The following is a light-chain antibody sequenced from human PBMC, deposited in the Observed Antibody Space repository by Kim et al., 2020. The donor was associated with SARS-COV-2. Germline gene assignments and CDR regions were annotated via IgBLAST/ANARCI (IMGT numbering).Light chain of an antibody. CDR2: KVS. Sequence: PDASSCRSSQSLGYSDGNTFWTWFKQRPGQSPRRIVYKVSRRDSGVPDRFSGSGSGTDFTLKISRVEAEDVGIYYCRQGTHWPPTFGQGTKVDIK. V-gene: IGKV2-30*01. CDR3: RQGTHWPPT. J-gene: IGKJ1*01. CDR1: QSLGYSDGNTF.